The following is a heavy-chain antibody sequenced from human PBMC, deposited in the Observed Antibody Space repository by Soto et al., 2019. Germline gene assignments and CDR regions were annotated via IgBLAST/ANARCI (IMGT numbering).Heavy chain of an antibody. J-gene: IGHJ6*03. CDR1: GGSISSYY. CDR2: IYYSGST. CDR3: ARSYRRYCSGGSCYSYYYYYMDV. V-gene: IGHV4-59*01. D-gene: IGHD2-15*01. Sequence: SETQSLNCTVAGGSISSYYWSWIRQPPGKGLKKIGYIYYSGSTNYNPSLKSRVTISVDTSKNQFSLKLSSVTAADTAVYYCARSYRRYCSGGSCYSYYYYYMDVWGKGTTVTVSS.